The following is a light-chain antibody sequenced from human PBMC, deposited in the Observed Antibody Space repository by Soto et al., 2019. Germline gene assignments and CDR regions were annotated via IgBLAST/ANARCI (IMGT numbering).Light chain of an antibody. Sequence: AIRMTQSPSSLSASTGDRVTITCRASQGISSYLAWYQQKPGKAPKLRIYAASTLQSGVPSRFSGSGSGTDFTLTNSCLQSEDFPPYYCQQYYSYPRTFGQGTKAEIK. CDR1: QGISSY. V-gene: IGKV1-8*01. CDR3: QQYYSYPRT. J-gene: IGKJ1*01. CDR2: AAS.